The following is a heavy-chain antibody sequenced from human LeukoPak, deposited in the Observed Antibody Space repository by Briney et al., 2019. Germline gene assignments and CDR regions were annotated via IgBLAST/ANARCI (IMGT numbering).Heavy chain of an antibody. D-gene: IGHD3-9*01. V-gene: IGHV4-34*01. CDR3: ASNALHYDILTGYERVFDY. CDR2: FNHSGST. CDR1: GGSFSGYY. Sequence: SETLSLTCAVYGGSFSGYYWSWVRQPPGKGLEGVGAFNHSGSTNNNPSGKCRITISVDTSKNQFSLKLISVTAADTAVYYCASNALHYDILTGYERVFDYWGQGTLVTVSS. J-gene: IGHJ4*02.